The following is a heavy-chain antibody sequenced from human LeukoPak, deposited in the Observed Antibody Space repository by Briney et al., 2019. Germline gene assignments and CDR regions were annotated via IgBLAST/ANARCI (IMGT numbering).Heavy chain of an antibody. V-gene: IGHV3-64*02. J-gene: IGHJ6*04. CDR1: GFTFSSYA. D-gene: IGHD2-15*01. CDR3: ARASGYCSGGSCPLYYYGMDV. Sequence: GALRLSCAASGFTFSSYAMHWVRQAPGKGLEYVSAISSNEGSTYYADSVKGRFTISRDNSKNTLYLQMGSLRAEDMAVYYCARASGYCSGGSCPLYYYGMDVWGKGTTVTVSS. CDR2: ISSNEGST.